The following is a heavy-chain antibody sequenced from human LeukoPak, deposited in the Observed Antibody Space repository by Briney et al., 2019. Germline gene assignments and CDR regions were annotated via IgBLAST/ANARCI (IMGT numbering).Heavy chain of an antibody. CDR3: ARGVVVVAATGAYYYYMDV. D-gene: IGHD2-15*01. V-gene: IGHV1-69*13. CDR1: GGTFSSYA. CDR2: IIPIFGTA. Sequence: SVKVSCKASGGTFSSYAISWVRQAPGQGLEWMGGIIPIFGTANYAQKFQGRVTITADESTSTAYMELSSLRSEDTAVYYCARGVVVVAATGAYYYYMDVSGKGTTVTVSS. J-gene: IGHJ6*03.